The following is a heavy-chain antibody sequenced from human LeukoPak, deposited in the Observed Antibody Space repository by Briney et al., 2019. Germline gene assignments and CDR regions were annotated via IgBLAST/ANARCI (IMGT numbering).Heavy chain of an antibody. CDR2: IYYSGST. CDR1: GGSISSYY. J-gene: IGHJ4*02. Sequence: SETLSLTCTVSGGSISSYYGSWIRQPPGKGLEWIGYIYYSGSTNYNPSLKSRVTISVDTSKNQFSLKLSSVTAADTAVYYCARDGGGYSYGSGFDYWGQGTLVTVSS. D-gene: IGHD5-18*01. V-gene: IGHV4-59*01. CDR3: ARDGGGYSYGSGFDY.